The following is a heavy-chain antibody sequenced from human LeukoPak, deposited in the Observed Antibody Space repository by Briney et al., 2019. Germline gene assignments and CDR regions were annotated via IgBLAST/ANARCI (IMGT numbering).Heavy chain of an antibody. Sequence: GGSLRLSCAASGFTFSSYWMGWVRQAPGKGLEWVANVKKDESEKNYVDSVKGRFTISRDNAKSSLYLQMSSPRAEDTAVYYCASYRDGDLSFDHWGQGTLVAVSS. D-gene: IGHD1-26*01. CDR2: VKKDESEK. CDR1: GFTFSSYW. J-gene: IGHJ4*02. V-gene: IGHV3-7*03. CDR3: ASYRDGDLSFDH.